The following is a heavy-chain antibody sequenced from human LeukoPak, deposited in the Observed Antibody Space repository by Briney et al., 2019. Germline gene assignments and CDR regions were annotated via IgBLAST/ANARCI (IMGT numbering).Heavy chain of an antibody. CDR1: GGTFINYA. J-gene: IGHJ3*02. D-gene: IGHD5-24*01. V-gene: IGHV1-69*13. CDR2: IIPIFGTA. CDR3: ARPKDGYNYEAFDM. Sequence: SVKVSCKASGGTFINYAISGVRQARGKGGEWMGGIIPIFGTANSAQKFQGRVTITADESTSTAYMELSSLRSEDTAVYYCARPKDGYNYEAFDMWGQGTLVTVSS.